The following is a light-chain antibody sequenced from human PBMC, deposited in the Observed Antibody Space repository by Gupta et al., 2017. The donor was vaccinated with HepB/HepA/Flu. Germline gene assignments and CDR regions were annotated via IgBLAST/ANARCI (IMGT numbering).Light chain of an antibody. CDR1: QDINYY. CDR3: QQDENLPYT. CDR2: DAT. Sequence: DIQMTQSPSSLSASVGDRVTITCQASQDINYYLIWYQHKPGKAPKLLIYDATNLETRVASRFIGSGSGTDFTLTISSLQPEDFATYYCQQDENLPYTFGQGTKLEIK. V-gene: IGKV1-33*01. J-gene: IGKJ2*01.